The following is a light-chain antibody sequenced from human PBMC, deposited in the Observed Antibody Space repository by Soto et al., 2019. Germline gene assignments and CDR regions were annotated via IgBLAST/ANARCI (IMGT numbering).Light chain of an antibody. V-gene: IGLV2-14*01. Sequence: QSALTQPASVSGSPGQSITISCTGTSSDVGTYNYVSWYQHHPGKAPKLIIYEVSNRPSGVSNRFSGSKSGSTAPLTISGLQAEDEADYHCTSYTRDTALVFGTGTKVTVL. J-gene: IGLJ1*01. CDR3: TSYTRDTALV. CDR2: EVS. CDR1: SSDVGTYNY.